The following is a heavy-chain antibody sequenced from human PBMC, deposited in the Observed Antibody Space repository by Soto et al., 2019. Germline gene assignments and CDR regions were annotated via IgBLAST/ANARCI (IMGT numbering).Heavy chain of an antibody. Sequence: EVQLVESGGGLVKPGGSLRLSCAASGFTFSSYSMNWVRQAPEKGLEWVSSISSSSSYIYYADSVKGRFTISRDNAKNSRYLQMNSLRAEGTAVYYCARDALVVAATPHFDYWGQGTLVTVSS. J-gene: IGHJ4*02. D-gene: IGHD2-15*01. CDR3: ARDALVVAATPHFDY. CDR2: ISSSSSYI. V-gene: IGHV3-21*01. CDR1: GFTFSSYS.